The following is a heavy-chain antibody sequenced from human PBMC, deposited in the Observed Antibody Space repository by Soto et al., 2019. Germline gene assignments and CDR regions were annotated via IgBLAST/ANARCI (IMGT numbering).Heavy chain of an antibody. D-gene: IGHD5-18*01. CDR3: ARLDRGYSYGVYGMDV. J-gene: IGHJ6*02. CDR2: ISISDINT. V-gene: IGHV3-23*01. CDR1: GFPFSIYA. Sequence: GGSLRLSCAASGFPFSIYAVTWVRQSPGKGLEWVSSISISDINTYYADSVKGRFNISRDNSKNTLYLQMNSLRDEDTAVYYCARLDRGYSYGVYGMDVWGQGTTITVS.